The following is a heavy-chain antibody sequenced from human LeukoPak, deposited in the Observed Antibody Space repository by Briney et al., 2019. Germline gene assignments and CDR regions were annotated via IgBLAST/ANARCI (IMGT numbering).Heavy chain of an antibody. J-gene: IGHJ4*02. Sequence: GESLKISCKAFGYSFTNYWIDWVRQMPGKGLEWMGIIYPGDSDTRYSPSFQGQVTISADKSISTAYLQWSSLKASDTAMYYRARRREGATLFDYWGQGTLVTVSS. CDR1: GYSFTNYW. CDR2: IYPGDSDT. D-gene: IGHD1-26*01. V-gene: IGHV5-51*01. CDR3: ARRREGATLFDY.